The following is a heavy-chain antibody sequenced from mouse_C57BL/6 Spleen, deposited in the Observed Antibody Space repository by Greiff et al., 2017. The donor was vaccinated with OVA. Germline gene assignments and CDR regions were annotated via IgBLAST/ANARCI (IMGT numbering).Heavy chain of an antibody. CDR3: ARDQRLTGGFAY. CDR1: GFTFSSYA. CDR2: ISDGGSYT. D-gene: IGHD4-1*01. V-gene: IGHV5-4*01. J-gene: IGHJ3*01. Sequence: EVQGVESGGGLVKPGGSLKLSCAASGFTFSSYAMSWVRQTPEKRLEWVATISDGGSYTYYPDNVKGRFTISRDNAKNNLYLQMSHLKSEDTAMYYCARDQRLTGGFAYWGQGTLVTVSA.